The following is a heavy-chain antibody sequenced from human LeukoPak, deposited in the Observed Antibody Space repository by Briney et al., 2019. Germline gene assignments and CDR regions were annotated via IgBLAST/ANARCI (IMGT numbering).Heavy chain of an antibody. CDR2: IGSSGSTI. CDR3: AREWRMVRGIIIDY. CDR1: GFTFSSYE. D-gene: IGHD3-10*01. Sequence: GGSLRLSCAASGFTFSSYEMNWVRQAPGKGLEWVSYIGSSGSTIYYADSVKGRFTTSRDNAKNSLYLQMNRLRAEDTAVYYCAREWRMVRGIIIDYWGQGTLVTVSS. J-gene: IGHJ4*02. V-gene: IGHV3-48*03.